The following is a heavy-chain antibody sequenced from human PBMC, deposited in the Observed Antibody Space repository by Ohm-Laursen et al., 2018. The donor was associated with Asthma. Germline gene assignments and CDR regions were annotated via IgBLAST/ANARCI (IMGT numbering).Heavy chain of an antibody. CDR3: ASSSTCYGYLDS. J-gene: IGHJ4*02. Sequence: SDTLSLTCTVSGGSISSGGYYWSWIRQHPGKGLEWIGYIYYSGTTNYNPSLKSRVTLSVDTPKKQFSLKLSSVTAADTAVYYCASSSTCYGYLDSWGLGTLVTVSS. V-gene: IGHV4-61*08. D-gene: IGHD2-2*01. CDR2: IYYSGTT. CDR1: GGSISSGGYY.